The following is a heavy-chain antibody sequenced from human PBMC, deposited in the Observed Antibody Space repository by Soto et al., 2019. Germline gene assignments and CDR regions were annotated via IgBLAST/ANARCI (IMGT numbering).Heavy chain of an antibody. CDR1: GGTFSSYA. CDR3: ARDGGYYDSSGDSNYYYYGMDV. CDR2: IIPIFGTA. Sequence: VKVSCKASGGTFSSYAISWVRQAPGQGLEWMGGIIPIFGTANYAQKFQGRVTITADESTSTAYMELSSLRSEDTAVYYCARDGGYYDSSGDSNYYYYGMDVWGQGTTVTVFS. J-gene: IGHJ6*02. V-gene: IGHV1-69*13. D-gene: IGHD3-22*01.